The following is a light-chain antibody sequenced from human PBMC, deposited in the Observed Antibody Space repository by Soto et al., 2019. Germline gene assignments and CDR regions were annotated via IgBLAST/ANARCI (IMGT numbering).Light chain of an antibody. CDR1: QSVSSSY. CDR2: GAS. CDR3: QQFGASPPMYT. V-gene: IGKV3-20*01. Sequence: EIVLTQSPGTLSLSPGERATLSCRASQSVSSSYLAWYQQIPGQAPRLLIYGASSRATGIPGRFRGSGSGTDFTLTISRLEPEDFAVDYCQQFGASPPMYTFGQGTKLEIK. J-gene: IGKJ2*01.